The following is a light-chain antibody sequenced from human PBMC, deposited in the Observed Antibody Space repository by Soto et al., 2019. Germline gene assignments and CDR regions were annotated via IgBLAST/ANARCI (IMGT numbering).Light chain of an antibody. J-gene: IGLJ1*01. CDR1: ISDVGGYNY. V-gene: IGLV2-14*01. Sequence: QSALTQPASVSWSPGHSSTISFTGTISDVGGYNYVSWYQQHPGKAPKLMIYDVSNRPSGVSNRFSGSKSGNTASLTISGLQAEDEADYYCSSYTSSSTLLYVFGTGTKLTVL. CDR3: SSYTSSSTLLYV. CDR2: DVS.